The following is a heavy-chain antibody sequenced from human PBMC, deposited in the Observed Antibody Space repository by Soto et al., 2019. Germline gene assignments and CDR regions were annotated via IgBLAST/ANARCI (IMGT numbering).Heavy chain of an antibody. Sequence: SETLSLTCTVSGGSISSGDYYWSWIRQPPGKGLEWIGYIYYSGSTYYNPSLKSRVTISVDTSKNQFSLKLSSVTAADTAVYYSARERDSSVKGGGWFDPWGQGTLVTVSS. D-gene: IGHD3-22*01. CDR3: ARERDSSVKGGGWFDP. J-gene: IGHJ5*02. CDR2: IYYSGST. CDR1: GGSISSGDYY. V-gene: IGHV4-30-4*01.